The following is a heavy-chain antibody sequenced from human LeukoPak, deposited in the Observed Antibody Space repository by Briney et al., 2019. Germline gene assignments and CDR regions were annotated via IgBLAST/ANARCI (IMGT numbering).Heavy chain of an antibody. CDR1: GFTFSDYY. CDR2: ISSSGDRT. V-gene: IGHV3-11*01. Sequence: GGSLRLSCAASGFTFSDYYMSWIRQAPGKGLEWVSYISSSGDRTYYADSVKGRFTISRDNSKNTLFLHMNSLRAEDTAVYSCAKGYYGSGSYGRFDYWGQGTLVTVSS. J-gene: IGHJ4*02. D-gene: IGHD3-10*01. CDR3: AKGYYGSGSYGRFDY.